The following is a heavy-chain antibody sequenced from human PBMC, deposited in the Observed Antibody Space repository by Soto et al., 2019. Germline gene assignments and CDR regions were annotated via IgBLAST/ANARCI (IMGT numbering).Heavy chain of an antibody. J-gene: IGHJ4*02. CDR2: IIPILGIA. D-gene: IGHD6-13*01. CDR1: GGTFSSYT. Sequence: QVQLVQSGAEVKKPGSSVKVSCKASGGTFSSYTISWVRQALGQGLEWMGRIIPILGIANYAQKFQGRVTITADKSTSTAYMELSSLRSEDTAVYYCARDPPTHSSSSPGGEDYWGQGTLVTVSS. CDR3: ARDPPTHSSSSPGGEDY. V-gene: IGHV1-69*08.